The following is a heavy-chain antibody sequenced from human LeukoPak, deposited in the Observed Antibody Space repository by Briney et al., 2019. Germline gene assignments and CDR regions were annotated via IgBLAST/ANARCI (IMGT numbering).Heavy chain of an antibody. CDR2: HYYSGST. Sequence: PSETLSLTCTVSGASINRSGYYWGWIRQPPGKGLEWIGSHYYSGSTYYNPSLKSRITISVDTSKNQFSLKLSSVTAADTAVYYCARLWSLYYYYMDVWGKGTTVTVSS. V-gene: IGHV4-39*01. D-gene: IGHD3-3*01. J-gene: IGHJ6*03. CDR1: GASINRSGYY. CDR3: ARLWSLYYYYMDV.